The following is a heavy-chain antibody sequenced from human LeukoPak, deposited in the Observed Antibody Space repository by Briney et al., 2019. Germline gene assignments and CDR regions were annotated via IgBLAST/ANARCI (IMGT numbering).Heavy chain of an antibody. V-gene: IGHV3-21*01. D-gene: IGHD3-22*01. Sequence: GGSLRLSCAASGFTFSSYSMNWVRQAPGKGLEWVSSISSSSSYIYYADSVKGRFTISRDNSKNTLYLQMNSLRAEDTAVYYCARESYDSSGYYLDYWGQGSLVTVSS. CDR1: GFTFSSYS. CDR3: ARESYDSSGYYLDY. CDR2: ISSSSSYI. J-gene: IGHJ4*02.